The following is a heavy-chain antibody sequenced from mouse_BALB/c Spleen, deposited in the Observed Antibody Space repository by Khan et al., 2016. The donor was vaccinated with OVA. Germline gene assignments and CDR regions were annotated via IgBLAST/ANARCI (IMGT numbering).Heavy chain of an antibody. CDR2: ISYSGNT. CDR3: ARKDYYDYDPFPY. Sequence: VQLKQSGPGLVKPSQSLSLTCTVTGYSITSEYAWNWIRQFPGNKLEWMGYISYSGNTRYNPSIKSRISITRDTSKNQFFLQLNSVTTEDTATYYCARKDYYDYDPFPYWGQGTLVTVSA. CDR1: GYSITSEYA. J-gene: IGHJ3*01. D-gene: IGHD2-4*01. V-gene: IGHV3-2*02.